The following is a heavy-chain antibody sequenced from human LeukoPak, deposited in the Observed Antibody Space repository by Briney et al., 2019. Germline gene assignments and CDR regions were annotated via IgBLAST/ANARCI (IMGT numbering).Heavy chain of an antibody. V-gene: IGHV3-23*01. Sequence: PGGSLRLSCAASGFTFSSYAMSWVRQAPGKGLEWVSAISGSGGSTYYADSVKGRFTISRGNSKNTLYLQMNSLRAEDTAVYYCAKDHEGDVLRYFDWLSPSDYWGQGTLVTVSS. D-gene: IGHD3-9*01. J-gene: IGHJ4*02. CDR1: GFTFSSYA. CDR3: AKDHEGDVLRYFDWLSPSDY. CDR2: ISGSGGST.